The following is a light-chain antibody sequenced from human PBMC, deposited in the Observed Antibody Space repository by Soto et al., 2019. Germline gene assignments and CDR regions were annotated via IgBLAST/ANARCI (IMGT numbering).Light chain of an antibody. J-gene: IGKJ4*01. Sequence: ENVFKKYPGTLSFSPGERATLSCRAIQSVSSSYLAWYQQKPGQAPRLLIYGASSRATGIPDRFSGSGSGTDFTLTISRLEPEDFAVYYCQQYGSSLGVTFGGGTKVDIK. V-gene: IGKV3-20*01. CDR1: QSVSSSY. CDR3: QQYGSSLGVT. CDR2: GAS.